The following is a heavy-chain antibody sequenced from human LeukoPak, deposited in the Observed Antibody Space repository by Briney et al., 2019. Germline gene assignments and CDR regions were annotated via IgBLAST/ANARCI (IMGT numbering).Heavy chain of an antibody. J-gene: IGHJ4*02. D-gene: IGHD6-13*01. CDR1: GYTFTSYA. V-gene: IGHV1-3*01. Sequence: GASVKVSCKASGYTFTSYAMHWVRQAPGQRLEWMAWINAGNGNTKYSQKFQGRVTITRDTSASTAYMELSSPRSEDTAVYYCARGEQQLVRRYFDYWGQGTLVTVSS. CDR3: ARGEQQLVRRYFDY. CDR2: INAGNGNT.